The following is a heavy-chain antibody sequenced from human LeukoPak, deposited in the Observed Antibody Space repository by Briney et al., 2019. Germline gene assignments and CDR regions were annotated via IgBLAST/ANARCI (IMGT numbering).Heavy chain of an antibody. D-gene: IGHD6-6*01. CDR3: ARGSIAARRGEDY. V-gene: IGHV4-59*01. CDR2: SYYTGNT. CDR1: GGSLSSYY. Sequence: PSETLSLTCTVSGGSLSSYYWSWIRQPPGKGLEWIGYSYYTGNTNYNPSLNSRVTISVDTSKNQFSLKLSSVTAADTAVYYCARGSIAARRGEDYWGQGTLVTVSS. J-gene: IGHJ4*02.